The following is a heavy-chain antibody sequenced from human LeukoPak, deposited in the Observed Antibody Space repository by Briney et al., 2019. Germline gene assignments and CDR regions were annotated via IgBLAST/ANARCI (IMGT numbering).Heavy chain of an antibody. Sequence: SETLSLTCTVSGGSISSYYWSWIRQPPGKGLEWIGYIYYSGSTNYNPSLKSRVTISVDTSKNQFSLKLSPVTAADTAVYYCAREDRDGYGRFDPWGQGTLVTVSS. CDR1: GGSISSYY. D-gene: IGHD5-24*01. CDR3: AREDRDGYGRFDP. J-gene: IGHJ5*02. V-gene: IGHV4-59*01. CDR2: IYYSGST.